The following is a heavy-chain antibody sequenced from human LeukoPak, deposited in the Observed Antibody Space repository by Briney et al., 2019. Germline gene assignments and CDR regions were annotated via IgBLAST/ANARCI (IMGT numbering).Heavy chain of an antibody. CDR3: ARDGVVVPAASYYYYYMDV. V-gene: IGHV3-30*04. CDR2: ISYDGSNK. CDR1: GFTFSSYA. Sequence: GGSLRLSCAASGFTFSSYAMHWVRQAPGKGLEWVAVISYDGSNKYYADSVKGRFTISRDNSKNTLYLQMNSLRAEDTAVYYCARDGVVVPAASYYYYYMDVWGKGTTVTVSS. D-gene: IGHD2-2*01. J-gene: IGHJ6*03.